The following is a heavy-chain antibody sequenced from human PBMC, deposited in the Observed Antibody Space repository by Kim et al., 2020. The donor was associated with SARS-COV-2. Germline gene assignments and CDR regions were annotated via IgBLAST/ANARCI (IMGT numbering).Heavy chain of an antibody. Sequence: GGSLRLSCAASGFTFSSYSMNWVRQAPGKGLEWVSYISSSSSSTIYYADSVKGRFTISRDNAKNSLYLQMNSLRDEDTAVYYCAREQVVVVAAGIGYYYGMDVWGQGTTVTVSS. J-gene: IGHJ6*02. D-gene: IGHD2-15*01. V-gene: IGHV3-48*02. CDR3: AREQVVVVAAGIGYYYGMDV. CDR1: GFTFSSYS. CDR2: ISSSSSSTI.